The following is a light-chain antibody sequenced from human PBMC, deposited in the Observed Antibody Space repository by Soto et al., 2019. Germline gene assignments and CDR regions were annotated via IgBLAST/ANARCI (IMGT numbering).Light chain of an antibody. Sequence: DIQMTQSPSSLSASVGDRVTITCRASQSISSYLNWYQQKPGKAPKLLIYAASSLQSGVPSRFSSSGSGTDFTLTISSLQPEDFATYYCQQSYSTPPTFGQGTKVDNK. J-gene: IGKJ1*01. V-gene: IGKV1-39*01. CDR2: AAS. CDR1: QSISSY. CDR3: QQSYSTPPT.